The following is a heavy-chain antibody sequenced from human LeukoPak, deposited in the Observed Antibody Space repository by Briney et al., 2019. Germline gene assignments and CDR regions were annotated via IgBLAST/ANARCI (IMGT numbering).Heavy chain of an antibody. Sequence: GGSLRLSCAASGFTFSSYSMNWVRQAPGKGLEWVSYISSSSTIYYADSVKGRFTISRDNAKNSLYLQMNSLRAEDTAVYYCARDRDSSWFDAFDIWGQGTMVTVSS. CDR1: GFTFSSYS. J-gene: IGHJ3*02. CDR2: ISSSSTI. CDR3: ARDRDSSWFDAFDI. V-gene: IGHV3-48*01. D-gene: IGHD6-13*01.